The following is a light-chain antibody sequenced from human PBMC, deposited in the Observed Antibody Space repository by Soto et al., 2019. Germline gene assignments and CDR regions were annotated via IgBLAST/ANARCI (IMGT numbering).Light chain of an antibody. J-gene: IGLJ3*02. CDR2: STS. V-gene: IGLV7-43*01. Sequence: QTVVTQEPSLPVSPGGTVTLTCASSTGAVTSVSYPNWVQQKPGQAPRALIYSTSTSHSWTPARFSGSLLGGKAALTLSGVQPEYEAVYYCLLYFGSAQVFGGGTKLTVL. CDR1: TGAVTSVSY. CDR3: LLYFGSAQV.